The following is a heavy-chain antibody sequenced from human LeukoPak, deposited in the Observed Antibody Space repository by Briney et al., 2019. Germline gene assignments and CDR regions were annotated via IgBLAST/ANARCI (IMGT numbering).Heavy chain of an antibody. CDR3: ARDRSTIVWQGAFDI. V-gene: IGHV3-30-3*01. Sequence: PGGSLRLSCAASGFTFSSYAMHCVRQAPGKGLEWVAVISYDGSNKYYADSVKGRFHISRDNYKNTLYLQMNSLRAEDTAVYDCARDRSTIVWQGAFDIWGQGTMVTVSS. J-gene: IGHJ3*02. CDR2: ISYDGSNK. CDR1: GFTFSSYA. D-gene: IGHD3-9*01.